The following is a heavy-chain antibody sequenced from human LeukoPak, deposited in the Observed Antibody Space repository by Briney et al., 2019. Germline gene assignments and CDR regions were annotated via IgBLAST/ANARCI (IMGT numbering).Heavy chain of an antibody. CDR3: AREILGSKRFDP. V-gene: IGHV4-59*12. CDR1: GGSISSYY. CDR2: IYYSGST. D-gene: IGHD3-3*01. J-gene: IGHJ5*02. Sequence: PSETLSLTCTVSGGSISSYYWSWIRQPPGKGLEWIGYIYYSGSTNYNPSLKSRVTISVDTSKNQFSLKLSSVTAADTAVYYCAREILGSKRFDPWGQGTLVTVSS.